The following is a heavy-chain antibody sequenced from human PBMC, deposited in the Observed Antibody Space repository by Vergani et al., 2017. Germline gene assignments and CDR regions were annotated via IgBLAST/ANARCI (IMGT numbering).Heavy chain of an antibody. V-gene: IGHV3-21*01. J-gene: IGHJ3*02. CDR3: ARDSAIVVVPAAFDS. Sequence: EVQLVESGGGLVKPGGSLRLSCAASGFTFSSYSMNWVRQAPGKGLEWVSSISSSSSYIYYGDSVTGRFTISRENAKNSLYLQMNSLRAEDTAVYYCARDSAIVVVPAAFDSWSQGTIVTVYS. CDR2: ISSSSSYI. D-gene: IGHD2-2*01. CDR1: GFTFSSYS.